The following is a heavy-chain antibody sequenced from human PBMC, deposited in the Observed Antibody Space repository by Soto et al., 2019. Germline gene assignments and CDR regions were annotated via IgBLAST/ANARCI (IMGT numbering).Heavy chain of an antibody. CDR3: ARNRDYAFDY. D-gene: IGHD4-17*01. CDR2: IKQDGSDK. J-gene: IGHJ4*02. Sequence: EVQLVESGGGLVQPGGSLRLSCAASGFTFSNYWMSWVRQAPGKGLEWVAIIKQDGSDKYYVDSVKGRFTISRDNAKNSLYLQMNSLRTEDAAVYYCARNRDYAFDYWGRGTLVNVSS. V-gene: IGHV3-7*01. CDR1: GFTFSNYW.